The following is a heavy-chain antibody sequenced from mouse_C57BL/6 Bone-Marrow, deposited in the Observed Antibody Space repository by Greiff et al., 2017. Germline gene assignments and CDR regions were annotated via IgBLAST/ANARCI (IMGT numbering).Heavy chain of an antibody. D-gene: IGHD1-1*01. Sequence: QVQLQQSGAELVRPGTSVKMSCKASGYTFTNYWIGWAKQRPGHGLEWIGDIYPGGGYTNYNEKFKGKATLTADKSSSTAYMQFSSLTSEDSAIYDCARSSYYYGFYFDYWGQGTTLTVSS. CDR2: IYPGGGYT. J-gene: IGHJ2*01. CDR1: GYTFTNYW. V-gene: IGHV1-63*01. CDR3: ARSSYYYGFYFDY.